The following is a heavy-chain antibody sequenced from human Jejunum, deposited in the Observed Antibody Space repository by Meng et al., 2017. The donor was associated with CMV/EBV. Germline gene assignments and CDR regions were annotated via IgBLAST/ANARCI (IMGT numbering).Heavy chain of an antibody. J-gene: IGHJ4*02. V-gene: IGHV3-23*01. Sequence: SCRLSSAASGFTFSSHTMSWVRQAPGKGLEWVSSITGSGTSTYYADSVKGRFTVSRDSSKNSLYLQMNSLRAEDTAVYYCAKLTDSWGQGALVTVSS. CDR3: AKLTDS. CDR2: ITGSGTST. CDR1: GFTFSSHT.